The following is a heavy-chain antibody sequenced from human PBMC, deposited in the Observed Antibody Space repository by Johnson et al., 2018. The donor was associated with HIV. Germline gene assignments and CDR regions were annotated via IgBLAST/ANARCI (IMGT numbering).Heavy chain of an antibody. CDR3: ARGIAVSNWVDI. D-gene: IGHD6-19*01. J-gene: IGHJ3*02. CDR2: ISYDGSNK. CDR1: GFTFSSYA. V-gene: IGHV3-30*04. Sequence: QVQLVESGGDLVQPGGSLRLSCAASGFTFSSYAMSWVRQAPGKGLEWVAVISYDGSNKYYADSVKGRFTISRDNSKNTLYLQMNSLRAEDTAVYYCARGIAVSNWVDIWGQGTMVTVSS.